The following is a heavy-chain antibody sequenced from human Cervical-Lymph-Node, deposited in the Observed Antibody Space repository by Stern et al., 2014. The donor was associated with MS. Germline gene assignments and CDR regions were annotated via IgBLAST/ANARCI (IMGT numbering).Heavy chain of an antibody. CDR2: MNPNSGDT. D-gene: IGHD3-10*01. J-gene: IGHJ3*01. CDR3: SRGLRGCGPGRF. V-gene: IGHV1-8*01. CDR1: GYTFTTYD. Sequence: VQLVESGAEVKKPGASVKVSCKASGYTFTTYDINWVRPATGQGLEWMAWMNPNSGDTDYAQKFQGRVTVTSDASISTAYLELSSLRSEDTAVYYCSRGLRGCGPGRFWGQGTMVTVSS.